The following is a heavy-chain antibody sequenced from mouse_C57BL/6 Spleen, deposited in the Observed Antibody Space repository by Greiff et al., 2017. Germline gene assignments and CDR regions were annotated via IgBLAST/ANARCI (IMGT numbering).Heavy chain of an antibody. V-gene: IGHV1-4*01. CDR2: INPSSGYT. J-gene: IGHJ2*01. CDR1: GYTFTSYT. CDR3: ARGSYFDY. Sequence: VQLQQSGAELARPGASVKMSCKASGYTFTSYTMHWVKQRPGPGLEWIGYINPSSGYTKYNQKFKDKATLTADKSSSTAYMQLSSLTSEDSAVYYCARGSYFDYWGQGTTLTVSS. D-gene: IGHD1-1*01.